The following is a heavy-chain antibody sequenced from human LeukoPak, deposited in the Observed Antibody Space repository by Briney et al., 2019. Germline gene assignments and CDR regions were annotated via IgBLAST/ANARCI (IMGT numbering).Heavy chain of an antibody. V-gene: IGHV1-18*01. Sequence: GASVKVSCKASGYTFTSYGISWVRQAPGQGLEWMGWISAYNGNTNYAQKFQGRVTITTDESTSTAYMELSSLRSEDTAVYYCARDSHRGAFDIWGQGTMVTVSS. D-gene: IGHD1-14*01. J-gene: IGHJ3*02. CDR3: ARDSHRGAFDI. CDR2: ISAYNGNT. CDR1: GYTFTSYG.